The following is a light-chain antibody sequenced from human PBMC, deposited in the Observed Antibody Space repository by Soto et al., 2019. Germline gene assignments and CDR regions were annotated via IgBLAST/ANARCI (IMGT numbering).Light chain of an antibody. CDR2: AAS. V-gene: IGKV1-39*01. CDR3: QQSYSTPLP. CDR1: QSISSY. J-gene: IGKJ1*01. Sequence: DIQMTQSPSSLSASVGDRVTITCRASQSISSYLNWYQQKPGKAPKLLIYAASSLQSGVPSRFSGSGSGTDFTLTISSLQPEDFATYYCQQSYSTPLPFGQGTKVEIK.